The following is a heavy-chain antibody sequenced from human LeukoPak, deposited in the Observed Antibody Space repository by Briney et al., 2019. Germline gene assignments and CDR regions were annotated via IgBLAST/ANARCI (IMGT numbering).Heavy chain of an antibody. CDR2: IKQDGSEK. Sequence: PGGSLRLSCVASGFTFSNYWMSWVRQAPGKGLEWVANIKQDGSEKYYVDSVKGRFTISRDNAKNSLYLQMNSLRAEDTAFYYCARGRPLGASTVEDYWGQGTLVTVSS. J-gene: IGHJ4*02. V-gene: IGHV3-7*01. CDR1: GFTFSNYW. CDR3: ARGRPLGASTVEDY. D-gene: IGHD1-26*01.